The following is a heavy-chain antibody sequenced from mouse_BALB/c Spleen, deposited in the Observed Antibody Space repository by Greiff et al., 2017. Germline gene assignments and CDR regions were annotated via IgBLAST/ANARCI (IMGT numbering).Heavy chain of an antibody. CDR2: ISYDGSN. Sequence: EVKLQESGPGLVKPSQSLSLTCSVTGYSITSGYYWNWIRQFPGNKLEWMGYISYDGSNNYNPSLKNRISITRDTSKNQFFLKLNSVTTEDTATYYCARDHYDYDNYFDYWGQGTTLTVSS. CDR1: GYSITSGYY. D-gene: IGHD2-4*01. J-gene: IGHJ2*01. V-gene: IGHV3-6*02. CDR3: ARDHYDYDNYFDY.